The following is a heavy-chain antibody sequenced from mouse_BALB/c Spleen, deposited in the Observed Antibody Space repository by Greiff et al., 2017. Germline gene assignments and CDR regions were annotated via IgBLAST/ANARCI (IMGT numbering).Heavy chain of an antibody. V-gene: IGHV3-8*02. CDR2: ISYSGST. J-gene: IGHJ1*01. CDR1: GDSITSGY. Sequence: EVKLVESGPSLVKPSQSLSLTCSVTGDSITSGYWNWIRKFPGNKLEYMGYISYSGSTYYNPSPKSRISITRDTSKNQYYLQLNSVTTEDTATYYCARSYDYDADYWYFDVWGAGTTVTVSS. D-gene: IGHD2-4*01. CDR3: ARSYDYDADYWYFDV.